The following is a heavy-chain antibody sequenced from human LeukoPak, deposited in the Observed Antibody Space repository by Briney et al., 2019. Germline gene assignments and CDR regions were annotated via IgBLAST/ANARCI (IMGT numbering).Heavy chain of an antibody. D-gene: IGHD3-10*01. J-gene: IGHJ5*02. Sequence: GESLKISCKGSGYSFTSYWIGWVRQMPGKGLEWMGIIYPGDSDTRYSPSFQGQVTISVDKSISTAYLQWSSLKASDTAMYYCARYYGSGSYFSNWFDPWGQGTLVTVSS. CDR1: GYSFTSYW. CDR2: IYPGDSDT. CDR3: ARYYGSGSYFSNWFDP. V-gene: IGHV5-51*01.